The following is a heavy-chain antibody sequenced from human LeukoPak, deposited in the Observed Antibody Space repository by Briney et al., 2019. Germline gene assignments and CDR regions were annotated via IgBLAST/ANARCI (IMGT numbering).Heavy chain of an antibody. V-gene: IGHV5-10-1*01. CDR1: GYSFTSYW. Sequence: PGESLKISCTGSGYSFTSYWITWVRQMPGKGLECMGQIDPSDSYTNYRPSFQGHVTISADKSINTAYLQWSSLKASDTAIYYCARSDRILDVWGQGTTVTVSS. CDR2: IDPSDSYT. J-gene: IGHJ6*02. D-gene: IGHD1-14*01. CDR3: ARSDRILDV.